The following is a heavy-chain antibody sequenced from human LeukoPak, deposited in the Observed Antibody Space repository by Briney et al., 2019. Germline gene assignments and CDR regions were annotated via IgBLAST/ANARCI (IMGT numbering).Heavy chain of an antibody. J-gene: IGHJ4*02. CDR1: GGSISSGGYY. V-gene: IGHV4-30-4*08. D-gene: IGHD6-13*01. CDR3: AREARYSSLVEWDY. CDR2: IYYSGST. Sequence: LSLTCTVSGGSISSGGYYWSWIRQHPGKGLEWIGYIYYSGSTYYNPSLKSRVTISVDTSKNQFSLKLSSVTAADTAVYYCAREARYSSLVEWDYWGQGTLVTVSS.